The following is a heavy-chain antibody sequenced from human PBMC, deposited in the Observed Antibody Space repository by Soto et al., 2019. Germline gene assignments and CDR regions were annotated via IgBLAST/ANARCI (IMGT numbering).Heavy chain of an antibody. J-gene: IGHJ3*02. CDR3: ARIREAAATGGAFDI. Sequence: EVLLVESGGGLVHPGGSLRLSCVASGFTFNNYWMHWVRQVPGKGLVWVSRIKTDGSSPNYADSVEGRFTISSDNAKNTLYLQMNSLRAEDTAVYYCARIREAAATGGAFDIWGQGSVVTVSS. V-gene: IGHV3-74*01. CDR1: GFTFNNYW. D-gene: IGHD6-25*01. CDR2: IKTDGSSP.